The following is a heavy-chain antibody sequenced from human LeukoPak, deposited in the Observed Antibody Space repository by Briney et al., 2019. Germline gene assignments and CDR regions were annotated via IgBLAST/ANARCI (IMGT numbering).Heavy chain of an antibody. D-gene: IGHD3-10*01. CDR2: MKPNSGNT. V-gene: IGHV1-8*01. Sequence: ASVKVSCKASGYTFTNYDINWVRQATGQGLEWMGYMKPNSGNTGYAQKFQGRVTMTRDTSTSTVYMELSSLRSEDTAVYYCARGRDYGSGSYYTPFDHWGQGTLVTVSS. CDR3: ARGRDYGSGSYYTPFDH. J-gene: IGHJ4*02. CDR1: GYTFTNYD.